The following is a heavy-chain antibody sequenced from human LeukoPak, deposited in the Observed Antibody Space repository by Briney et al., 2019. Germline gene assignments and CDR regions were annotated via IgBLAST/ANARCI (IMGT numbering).Heavy chain of an antibody. Sequence: ASVKDSCKESGCIFLSYYMHWVRQAPGQGLEWMGIINPSGGSTSYAQKFQDRVTMTRDTSTSTVYMELSSLKSEDTAVYYCAREDVVLVDAVRYQYYGMDVWGQGTTVTVSS. D-gene: IGHD2-8*01. CDR3: AREDVVLVDAVRYQYYGMDV. CDR2: INPSGGST. J-gene: IGHJ6*02. CDR1: GCIFLSYY. V-gene: IGHV1-46*01.